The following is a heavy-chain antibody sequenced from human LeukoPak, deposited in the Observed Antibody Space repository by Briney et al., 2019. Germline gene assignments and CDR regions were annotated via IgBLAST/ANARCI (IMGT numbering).Heavy chain of an antibody. CDR1: GFTFSSYA. D-gene: IGHD3-16*01. CDR3: ARGQGGNWFDP. Sequence: PGGSLRLSCAASGFTFSSYAMHWVRQAPGKGLEWVAVISYDGSNKYYADSVKGRFTISRDNSKNTLYLQMNSLRAEDMAVYYCARGQGGNWFDPWGQGTLVTVSS. J-gene: IGHJ5*02. CDR2: ISYDGSNK. V-gene: IGHV3-30-3*01.